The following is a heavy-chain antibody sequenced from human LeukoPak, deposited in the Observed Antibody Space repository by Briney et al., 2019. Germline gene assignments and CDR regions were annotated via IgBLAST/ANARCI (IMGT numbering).Heavy chain of an antibody. CDR3: ARRRHNFDFYNV. V-gene: IGHV4-39*01. D-gene: IGHD3/OR15-3a*01. Sequence: PSETLSLTCTVSGDSIISNIYWWDWVRLPPGKGLEWIGATFYTGRTFYNPFLKSRVTISVDTSKNQFSLDLNSATAADTADYYCARRRHNFDFYNVWGQGTRVLVSS. CDR2: TFYTGRT. CDR1: GDSIISNIYW. J-gene: IGHJ3*01.